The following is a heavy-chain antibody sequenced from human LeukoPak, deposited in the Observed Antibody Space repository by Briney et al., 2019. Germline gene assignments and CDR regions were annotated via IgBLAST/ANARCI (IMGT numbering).Heavy chain of an antibody. Sequence: PGGSLRLSCAASGFTFSSYAMHWVRQAPGKGLEWVAVISYDGSNKYYADSVKGRFTISRDNAKNSLYLQMNSLRAEDTAVYYCARDQEGGNYGFDYWGQGTLVTVSS. CDR2: ISYDGSNK. V-gene: IGHV3-30-3*01. CDR1: GFTFSSYA. CDR3: ARDQEGGNYGFDY. D-gene: IGHD3-10*01. J-gene: IGHJ4*02.